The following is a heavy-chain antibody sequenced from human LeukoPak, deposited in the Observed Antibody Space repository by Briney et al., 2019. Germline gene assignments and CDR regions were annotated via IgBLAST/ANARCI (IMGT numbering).Heavy chain of an antibody. J-gene: IGHJ4*02. D-gene: IGHD1-7*01. CDR3: ARGVTGTTSDY. V-gene: IGHV4-59*01. CDR2: IYYSGST. Sequence: SETLSLTCTVSGGSISSYYWSWIRQPPGKGLEWLGYIYYSGSTNYNPSLKSRVTISVDTSKNQFSLKLSSVTAADTAVYYCARGVTGTTSDYWGQGTLVTVSS. CDR1: GGSISSYY.